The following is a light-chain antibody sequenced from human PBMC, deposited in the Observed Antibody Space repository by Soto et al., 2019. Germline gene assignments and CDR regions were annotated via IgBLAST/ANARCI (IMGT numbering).Light chain of an antibody. CDR1: NSDVGAYNY. V-gene: IGLV2-14*01. Sequence: QSALTQPASVSGSPGQSITISCTGTNSDVGAYNYVSRFQQHPGRAPKLIIFEVSNRPSGVSHRFSGSKSGNTASLTISGLQTEDEADYYCLSYTVTSILVFGGGTKLTVL. J-gene: IGLJ3*02. CDR3: LSYTVTSILV. CDR2: EVS.